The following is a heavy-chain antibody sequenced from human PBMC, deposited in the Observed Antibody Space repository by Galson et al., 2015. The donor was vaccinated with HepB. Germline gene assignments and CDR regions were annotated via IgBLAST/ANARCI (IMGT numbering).Heavy chain of an antibody. D-gene: IGHD2-2*02. CDR2: ISAYNGNT. Sequence: SVKVSCKASGYTFTSYGIGWVRRAPGQGLEWMGWISAYNGNTNYAQKLQGRVTMTTDTSTSTAYMELRSLRSDDTAVYYCARSDIVVVPAAIHHYYYYMDVWGKGTTVTVSS. CDR3: ARSDIVVVPAAIHHYYYYMDV. V-gene: IGHV1-18*01. CDR1: GYTFTSYG. J-gene: IGHJ6*03.